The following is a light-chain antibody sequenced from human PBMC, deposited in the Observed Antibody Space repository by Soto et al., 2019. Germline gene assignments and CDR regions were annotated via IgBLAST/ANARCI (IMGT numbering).Light chain of an antibody. J-gene: IGKJ5*01. CDR3: QQYDNLPRVT. Sequence: DIQMTQSPSSLSASVGDRVTITCQASQDISNYLNWYQQKPGKAPKLLIYDASNLETGVPSRFSGSGSGTDFTFTISSLQPEVIATYYCQQYDNLPRVTFGQGTRLEIK. CDR1: QDISNY. V-gene: IGKV1-33*01. CDR2: DAS.